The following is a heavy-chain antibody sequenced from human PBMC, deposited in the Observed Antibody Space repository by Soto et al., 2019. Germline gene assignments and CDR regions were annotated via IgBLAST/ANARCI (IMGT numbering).Heavy chain of an antibody. CDR1: GFTFSSYA. CDR3: AKSESLNGYGDYVRHLDY. D-gene: IGHD4-17*01. Sequence: GGSLRLSCAASGFTFSSYAMSWVRQAPGKGLEWVSAISGSGGSTYYADSVKGRFTISRDNSKNTLYLQMNSLRAEDTAVYYCAKSESLNGYGDYVRHLDYWGRGTLVTVPQ. V-gene: IGHV3-23*01. CDR2: ISGSGGST. J-gene: IGHJ4*02.